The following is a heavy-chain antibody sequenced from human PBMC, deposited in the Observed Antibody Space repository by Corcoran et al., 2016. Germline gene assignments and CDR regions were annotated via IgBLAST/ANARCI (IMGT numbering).Heavy chain of an antibody. CDR2: ISSGTSTI. V-gene: IGHV3-48*02. Sequence: EVQLVESGGGLVQPGGSLRLSCAASGFTFSSYGMNWVRQAPGKGLEWVSYISSGTSTIYYADSVKGRFTISRDNAKNSLYLQMNSLRDEDTAVYYCARYGAGSFSFDVWGQGTLVTVSS. J-gene: IGHJ4*02. CDR3: ARYGAGSFSFDV. D-gene: IGHD3-10*01. CDR1: GFTFSSYG.